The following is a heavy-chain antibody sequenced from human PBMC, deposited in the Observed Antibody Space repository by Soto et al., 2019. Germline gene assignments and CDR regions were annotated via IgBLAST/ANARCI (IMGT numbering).Heavy chain of an antibody. CDR2: TDESGGI. CDR1: GGSFSPYY. V-gene: IGHV4-34*01. Sequence: QVQLQQWGTGLLKSSETLSLNCAVYGGSFSPYYWSWVRQPPGKGLEWIGETDESGGIYYNPFLKSRVTVSLDTSKKQFSLEVKSVTAADTAVYYCAIGRWGNKYWGQGTLVTVSS. CDR3: AIGRWGNKY. J-gene: IGHJ4*02. D-gene: IGHD3-16*01.